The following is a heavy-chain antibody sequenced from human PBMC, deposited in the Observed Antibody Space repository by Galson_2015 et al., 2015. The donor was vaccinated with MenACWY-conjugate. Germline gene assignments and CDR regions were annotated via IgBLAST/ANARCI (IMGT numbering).Heavy chain of an antibody. Sequence: SLRLSCAASGFTFSNYGMHWVRQAPGKGLEWVTFIRYDGSNKYYADSVKGRFTISRDNSKNTLYLQMNSLRAEDTAVYYCAKDVAAHEDYRNIWGQGTLVTVSS. J-gene: IGHJ4*02. V-gene: IGHV3-30*02. CDR1: GFTFSNYG. CDR3: AKDVAAHEDYRNI. D-gene: IGHD4-11*01. CDR2: IRYDGSNK.